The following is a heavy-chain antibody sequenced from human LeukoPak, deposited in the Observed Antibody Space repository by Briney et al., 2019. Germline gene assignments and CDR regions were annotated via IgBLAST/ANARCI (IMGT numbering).Heavy chain of an antibody. CDR1: GFTFSSYW. CDR2: IKQDESEK. J-gene: IGHJ4*02. CDR3: VNDQSSSWYYFDY. V-gene: IGHV3-7*03. Sequence: PGGSLRLSCAASGFTFSSYWMSWVRQAPGKGLEWVANIKQDESEKYYVDSVKGRFTISRDNAKNSLYLQMNSLRAEDTAVYYCVNDQSSSWYYFDYWGQGTLVTVSS. D-gene: IGHD6-13*01.